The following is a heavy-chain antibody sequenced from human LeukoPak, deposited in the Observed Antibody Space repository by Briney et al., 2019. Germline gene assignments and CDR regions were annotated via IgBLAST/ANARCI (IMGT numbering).Heavy chain of an antibody. CDR1: GFTVSSNY. Sequence: GGSLRLSCAASGFTVSSNYMNWVRQAPGKGLEWVSAISGSGGSTYYADSVKGRFTISRDNSKNTLYLQMNSLRAEDTAVYYCAKDPYYYGSGSYYPPYYFDYWGQGTLVTVSS. CDR2: ISGSGGST. D-gene: IGHD3-10*01. CDR3: AKDPYYYGSGSYYPPYYFDY. V-gene: IGHV3-23*01. J-gene: IGHJ4*02.